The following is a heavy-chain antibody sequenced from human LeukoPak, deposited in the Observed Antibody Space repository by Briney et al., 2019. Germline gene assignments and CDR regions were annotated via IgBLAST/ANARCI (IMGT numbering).Heavy chain of an antibody. J-gene: IGHJ4*02. Sequence: SETLSLTCTVSGGSISSYYWSWIRQPPGKGLEWIGYIYYSGSTNHNPSLKSRVTISVDTSKNQFSLKLSSVTAADTAVYYCARDGGEGNYDSSGYFDYWGQGTLVTVSS. D-gene: IGHD3-22*01. CDR3: ARDGGEGNYDSSGYFDY. CDR2: IYYSGST. V-gene: IGHV4-59*01. CDR1: GGSISSYY.